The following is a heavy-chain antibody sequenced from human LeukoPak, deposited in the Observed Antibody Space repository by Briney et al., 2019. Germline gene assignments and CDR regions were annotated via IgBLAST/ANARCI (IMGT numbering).Heavy chain of an antibody. D-gene: IGHD3-22*01. CDR2: ISSSSSYI. Sequence: GGSLRLSCAASGFTFSSYSMNWVRQAPGKGLEWVSSISSSSSYIYYADSVKGRFTISRDNAKNSLYLQMNSLRAEDTAVYYCASGYYYDSSGFYGFDYWGQGTLVTVSS. V-gene: IGHV3-21*01. CDR1: GFTFSSYS. CDR3: ASGYYYDSSGFYGFDY. J-gene: IGHJ4*02.